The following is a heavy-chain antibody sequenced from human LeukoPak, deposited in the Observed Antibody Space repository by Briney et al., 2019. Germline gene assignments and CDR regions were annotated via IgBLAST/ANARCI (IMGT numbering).Heavy chain of an antibody. V-gene: IGHV4-59*01. J-gene: IGHJ4*02. Sequence: PSETLSLTCTVSGGSISSYYWSWIRQPPGKGLEWIGYIYYSGSTNYNPSLKSRVTISVDTSKNQFSLKLSSVTAADTAVYYCARGAVRSRFDYWGQGTLVTVSS. CDR1: GGSISSYY. D-gene: IGHD3-16*01. CDR3: ARGAVRSRFDY. CDR2: IYYSGST.